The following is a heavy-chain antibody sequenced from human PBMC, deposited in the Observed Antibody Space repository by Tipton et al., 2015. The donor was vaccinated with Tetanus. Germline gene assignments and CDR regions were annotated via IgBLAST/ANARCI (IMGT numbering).Heavy chain of an antibody. CDR1: GGSISSGDYY. J-gene: IGHJ4*02. V-gene: IGHV4-30-4*01. CDR3: ARGLGGYYYDSSGPYFDY. CDR2: IYYSGST. Sequence: TLSLTCTVSGGSISSGDYYWSWIRQPPGKGLEWIGYIYYSGSTYYNPSLKSRVTISVDTSKNQFSLKLSSVTAADTAVYYCARGLGGYYYDSSGPYFDYWGQGTLVTVSS. D-gene: IGHD3-22*01.